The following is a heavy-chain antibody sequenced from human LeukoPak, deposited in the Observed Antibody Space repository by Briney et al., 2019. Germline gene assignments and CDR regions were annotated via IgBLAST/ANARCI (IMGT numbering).Heavy chain of an antibody. V-gene: IGHV4-59*01. J-gene: IGHJ4*02. D-gene: IGHD2-21*02. Sequence: SETLSLTCIVSGASMSSYYWSWIRQPPGKGLEWIAYIYYSGTTNHNPSLMSRVTISVDTSKNQFSLKLNSVTAADTAVYYCAVLPGKSGTASYWGQGTLVTVSS. CDR1: GASMSSYY. CDR3: AVLPGKSGTASY. CDR2: IYYSGTT.